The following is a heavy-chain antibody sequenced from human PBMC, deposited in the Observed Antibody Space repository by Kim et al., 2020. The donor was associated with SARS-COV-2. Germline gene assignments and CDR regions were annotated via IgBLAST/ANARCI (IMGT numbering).Heavy chain of an antibody. Sequence: GGSLRLSCAASGFTFSSYGMHWVRQAPGKGLEWVAVIWYDGSNKYYADSVKGRFTISRDNSKNTLYLQMNSLRAEDTAVYYCARDVASKWELRRGHFDYWGQGTLVTVSS. CDR2: IWYDGSNK. CDR3: ARDVASKWELRRGHFDY. V-gene: IGHV3-33*01. J-gene: IGHJ4*02. D-gene: IGHD1-26*01. CDR1: GFTFSSYG.